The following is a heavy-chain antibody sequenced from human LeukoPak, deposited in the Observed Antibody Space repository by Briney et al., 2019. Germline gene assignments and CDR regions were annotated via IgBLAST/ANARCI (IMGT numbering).Heavy chain of an antibody. CDR2: IYYSGST. D-gene: IGHD6-6*01. CDR3: ARGVAARPDY. CDR1: GGSISSYY. Sequence: SETLSLTCTVSGGSISSYYGSWIRQPPGKGLEWIGHIYYSGSTNYNPALKSRVTISVDTPKNQFSLKLSSVTAADTAVYYCARGVAARPDYWGQGTLVTVSS. V-gene: IGHV4-59*01. J-gene: IGHJ4*02.